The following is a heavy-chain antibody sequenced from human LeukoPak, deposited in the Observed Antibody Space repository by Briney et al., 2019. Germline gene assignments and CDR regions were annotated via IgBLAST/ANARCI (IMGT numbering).Heavy chain of an antibody. CDR2: IYHSGST. J-gene: IGHJ4*02. CDR1: GGSISSGGYS. Sequence: SETLPLTCAVSGGSISSGGYSWSWIRQPPGKGLEWIGYIYHSGSTYYNPSLKSRVTISVDRSKNQFSLKLSSVTAADTAVYYCARGEPTLDYWGQGTLVTVSS. CDR3: ARGEPTLDY. V-gene: IGHV4-30-2*01. D-gene: IGHD1-26*01.